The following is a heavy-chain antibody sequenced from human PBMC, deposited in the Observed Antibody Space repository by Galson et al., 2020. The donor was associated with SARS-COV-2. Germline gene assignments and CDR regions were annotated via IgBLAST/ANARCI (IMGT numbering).Heavy chain of an antibody. V-gene: IGHV3-49*03. CDR3: ARGGFPYYYYMDV. CDR2: ITSRTYDGTT. Sequence: GSLPLSSTFPVFTFGDFAISWFRQAPGKGLDWFGFITSRTYDGTTEYASSVKDRFTISRDDSKNVAYLPMNSLITEDTAVYYCARGGFPYYYYMDVWGKGTTVTVSS. CDR1: VFTFGDFA. J-gene: IGHJ6*03.